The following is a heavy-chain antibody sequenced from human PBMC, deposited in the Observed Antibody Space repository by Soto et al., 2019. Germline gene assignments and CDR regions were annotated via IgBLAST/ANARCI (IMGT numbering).Heavy chain of an antibody. Sequence: GASVKVSCKASGGTFSSYAISWVRQAPGQGLEWMGGIIPIFGTANYAQKFQGRVTITADESTSTAYMELSSLRSEDTAVYYCARGYNWIYYFDYWGQGTLVTVSS. CDR3: ARGYNWIYYFDY. D-gene: IGHD1-20*01. J-gene: IGHJ4*02. V-gene: IGHV1-69*13. CDR2: IIPIFGTA. CDR1: GGTFSSYA.